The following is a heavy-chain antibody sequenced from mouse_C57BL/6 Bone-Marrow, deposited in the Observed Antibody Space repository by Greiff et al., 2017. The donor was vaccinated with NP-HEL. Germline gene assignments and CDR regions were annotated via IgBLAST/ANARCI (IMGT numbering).Heavy chain of an antibody. Sequence: EVQLVESGPVLVKPGASVKMSCKASGYTFTDYYMNWVKQSHGKSLEWIGVINPYNGGTSYNQKFKGKATLTVDKSSSTAYMELNSLTSEDSAVYYCARSGYDYDPLWGQGTTLTVSS. CDR2: INPYNGGT. J-gene: IGHJ2*01. CDR1: GYTFTDYY. D-gene: IGHD2-4*01. CDR3: ARSGYDYDPL. V-gene: IGHV1-19*01.